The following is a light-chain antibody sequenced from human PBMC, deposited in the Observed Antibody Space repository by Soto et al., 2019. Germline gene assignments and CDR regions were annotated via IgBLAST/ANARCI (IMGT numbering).Light chain of an antibody. CDR1: QSVSSY. J-gene: IGKJ5*01. V-gene: IGKV3-11*01. CDR2: DAS. Sequence: EIVLTQSPATLSFSPGERATLSCRASQSVSSYLACYQQKPGQAPRLLIYDASNRATGIPDRFSGSGSGTDFTLTISRLEPEDFAVYSCQQYGSLITFGEGTRREIK. CDR3: QQYGSLIT.